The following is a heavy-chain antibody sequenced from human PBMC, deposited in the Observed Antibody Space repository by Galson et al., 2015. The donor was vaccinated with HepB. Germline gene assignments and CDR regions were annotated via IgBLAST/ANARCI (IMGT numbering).Heavy chain of an antibody. Sequence: CAISGDSVSSNSAAWNWIRQSPSRGLEWLGRTYYRSKRYNDYAVSVKSRITINPDTSKNQFSLQLNSVTPEDTAVYYCAGVSYGSGSSNWFDPWGQGTLVTVSS. V-gene: IGHV6-1*01. D-gene: IGHD3-10*01. CDR3: AGVSYGSGSSNWFDP. J-gene: IGHJ5*02. CDR2: TYYRSKRYN. CDR1: GDSVSSNSAA.